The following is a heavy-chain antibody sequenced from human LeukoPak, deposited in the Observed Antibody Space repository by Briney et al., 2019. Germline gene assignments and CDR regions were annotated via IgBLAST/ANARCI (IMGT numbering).Heavy chain of an antibody. CDR3: AKDRPYYYDSSGCFDY. V-gene: IGHV3-23*01. CDR2: ISGSGGST. D-gene: IGHD3-22*01. Sequence: GGSLRLSCAASGFTFSSYAMSWVRQAPGKGLEWVSAISGSGGSTYYADSVKGRFTISRDNSKNTLYLQMNSLRAEDTAVYYCAKDRPYYYDSSGCFDYWGQGTLVTVSS. J-gene: IGHJ4*02. CDR1: GFTFSSYA.